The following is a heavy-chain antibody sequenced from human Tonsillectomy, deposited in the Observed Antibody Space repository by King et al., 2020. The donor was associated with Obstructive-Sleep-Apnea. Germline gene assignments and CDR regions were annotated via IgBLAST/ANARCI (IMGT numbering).Heavy chain of an antibody. CDR3: AREDVEWLARRGMDV. CDR1: GFTVNSNY. V-gene: IGHV3-53*04. CDR2: IYSGGST. Sequence: HLVQSGGGLVQPGGSLRLSCAASGFTVNSNYMSWVRQAPGKGLEWVSVIYSGGSTYYADSVKGRFTISRHNSKNTLYLQMNSLRAEDTAVYYCAREDVEWLARRGMDVWGQGTTVTVSS. J-gene: IGHJ6*02. D-gene: IGHD6-19*01.